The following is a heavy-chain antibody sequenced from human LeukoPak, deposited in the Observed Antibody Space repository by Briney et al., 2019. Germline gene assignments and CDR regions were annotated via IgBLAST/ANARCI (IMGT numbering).Heavy chain of an antibody. V-gene: IGHV3-48*03. J-gene: IGHJ4*02. CDR3: ARDSVVRGVIPIRSDS. Sequence: GGSLRLSCAASGFTFSNYEMNWARQTPGKGLEWISYISTSGTTVYYGDSVRGRFTISRDNAKNSLYLHMDSLRAEDTAVYYCARDSVVRGVIPIRSDSWGQGTLVTVSS. CDR1: GFTFSNYE. D-gene: IGHD3-10*01. CDR2: ISTSGTTV.